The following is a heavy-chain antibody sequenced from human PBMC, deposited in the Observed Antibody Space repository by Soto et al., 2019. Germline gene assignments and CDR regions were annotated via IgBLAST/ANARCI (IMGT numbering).Heavy chain of an antibody. Sequence: EVQLLESGGGLVQPGGSLRLSCAASGFTFSSSAMTWVRQAPGKGLEWVSAITGSGGGTYYADSVKGRFAISRDNFKNTLYLHMDSLRAGDTAVYYCAKSTGCSGGICNWGQGTQVTVSS. J-gene: IGHJ4*02. CDR3: AKSTGCSGGICN. D-gene: IGHD2-15*01. V-gene: IGHV3-23*01. CDR2: ITGSGGGT. CDR1: GFTFSSSA.